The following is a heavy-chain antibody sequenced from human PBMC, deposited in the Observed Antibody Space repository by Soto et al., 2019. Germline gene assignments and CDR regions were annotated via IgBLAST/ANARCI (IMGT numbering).Heavy chain of an antibody. CDR3: VSQRTSVLTQAYFDY. Sequence: LSLTCTVSGGSVSNSNYYWGWIRQSPGKGLEWIGSVYYRGRSYSKSSVKSRVTISVDTSKNQFSLNLNSVTASDTAVYFCVSQRTSVLTQAYFDYWGRGALVTVS. V-gene: IGHV4-39*01. J-gene: IGHJ4*02. CDR1: GGSVSNSNYY. D-gene: IGHD2-8*01. CDR2: VYYRGRS.